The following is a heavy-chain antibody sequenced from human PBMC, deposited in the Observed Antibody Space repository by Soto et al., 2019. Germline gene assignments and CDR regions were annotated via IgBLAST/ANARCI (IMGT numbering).Heavy chain of an antibody. V-gene: IGHV1-18*01. CDR1: GYTFTSYG. D-gene: IGHD6-19*01. J-gene: IGHJ4*02. CDR2: ISAYNGNT. CDR3: AREVWQCLGLLDY. Sequence: ASVKVSCKASGYTFTSYGISWVRQAPGQGLEWMGWISAYNGNTNYAQKLQGRVTITTDKSTSTAYMELSSLRSVYSALYYCAREVWQCLGLLDYWGQGTLVTISS.